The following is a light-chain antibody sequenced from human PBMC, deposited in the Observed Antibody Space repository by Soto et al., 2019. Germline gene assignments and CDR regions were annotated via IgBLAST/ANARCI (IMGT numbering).Light chain of an antibody. CDR3: SSYAASRPLYV. V-gene: IGLV2-14*01. J-gene: IGLJ1*01. Sequence: QSVLTQPASVSGSPGQSITISCTGTSSDVGGYKFVSWYQQHPGKVPKLLIYEVTNRPSGVSNRFSGSKSGNTASLTISGLHAEEEADSPCSSYAASRPLYVFGTGTKVTVL. CDR1: SSDVGGYKF. CDR2: EVT.